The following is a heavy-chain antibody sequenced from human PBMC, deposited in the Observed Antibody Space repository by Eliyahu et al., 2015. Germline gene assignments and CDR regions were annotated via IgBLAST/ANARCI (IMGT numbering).Heavy chain of an antibody. V-gene: IGHV3-33*01. Sequence: QVQLVESGGGVVQPGRSLRXSCAASXFPFSSYGMPWVRQAPGKGLEWVAVIWYDGSNKYYADSVKGRFTISRDNSKNTLYLQMNSLRAEDTAVYYCARDRYSSSGLDYWGQGTLVTVSS. CDR1: XFPFSSYG. D-gene: IGHD6-13*01. CDR3: ARDRYSSSGLDY. J-gene: IGHJ4*02. CDR2: IWYDGSNK.